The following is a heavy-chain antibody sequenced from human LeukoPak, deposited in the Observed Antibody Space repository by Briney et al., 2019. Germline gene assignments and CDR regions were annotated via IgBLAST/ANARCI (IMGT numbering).Heavy chain of an antibody. D-gene: IGHD2-15*01. CDR3: ARLDIVVVVADMDV. CDR1: GYTFTGYY. Sequence: ASVKVSCKASGYTFTGYYMHWVRQAPGQGLEWMGRINPNSGGTNYAQKFQGRVTMTRDTSISTAHMELSRLRSDDTAVYYCARLDIVVVVADMDVWGKGTTVTVSS. J-gene: IGHJ6*03. CDR2: INPNSGGT. V-gene: IGHV1-2*06.